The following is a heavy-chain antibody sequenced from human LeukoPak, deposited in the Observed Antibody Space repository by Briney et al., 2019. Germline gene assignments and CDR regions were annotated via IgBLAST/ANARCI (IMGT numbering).Heavy chain of an antibody. Sequence: SETLSLTCTVSGGSISSYYWSWIRQPPGKGLEWIGYIYNSGSTNYNPSLKSRVTISVDTSKNQFSLKLSSVTAADTAVYYCACLTTADAFDIWGQGTEVTVSS. CDR2: IYNSGST. CDR1: GGSISSYY. D-gene: IGHD3-22*01. V-gene: IGHV4-59*01. CDR3: ACLTTADAFDI. J-gene: IGHJ3*02.